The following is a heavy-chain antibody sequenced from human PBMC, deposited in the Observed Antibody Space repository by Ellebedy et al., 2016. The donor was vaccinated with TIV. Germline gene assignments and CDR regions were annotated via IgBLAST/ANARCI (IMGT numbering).Heavy chain of an antibody. J-gene: IGHJ3*02. CDR3: ARESRRSRGAFDI. Sequence: GESLKISXAASRFSLSSNDMTWVRQAPGKGLEWVSLIYSGGSTYYADSVKGRFTISRDNSKNTLFLQMSSLRAEDTAVYYCARESRRSRGAFDIWGQGTMVTVS. V-gene: IGHV3-53*01. CDR2: IYSGGST. D-gene: IGHD6-6*01. CDR1: RFSLSSND.